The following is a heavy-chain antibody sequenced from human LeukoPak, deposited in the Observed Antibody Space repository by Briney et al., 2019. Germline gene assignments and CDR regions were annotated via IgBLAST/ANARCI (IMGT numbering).Heavy chain of an antibody. CDR3: ARVTRRRTTGEIFGRFLDY. CDR1: GGSISSSDYC. Sequence: SETLSLTCTVSGGSISSSDYCRGWIRQPPGKGLEWSGCIYYSVTTYYNPSLKSRVTISVDTSKNQFSLQLNSVTAADTAIYYCARVTRRRTTGEIFGRFLDYWGQGTLVTVSS. CDR2: IYYSVTT. J-gene: IGHJ4*02. V-gene: IGHV4-39*07. D-gene: IGHD3-10*01.